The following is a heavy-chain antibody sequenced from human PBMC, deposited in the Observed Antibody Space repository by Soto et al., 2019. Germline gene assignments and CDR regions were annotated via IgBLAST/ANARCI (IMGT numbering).Heavy chain of an antibody. CDR2: ISGSGGST. D-gene: IGHD4-17*01. J-gene: IGHJ4*02. CDR1: GFSFSDYS. V-gene: IGHV3-23*01. CDR3: YTTVTIDY. Sequence: GGSLRLSCAASGFSFSDYSMNWVRQTPGKGLEWVSAISGSGGSTYYADSVKGRFTISRDIYKNTLYLQMNSLRAEDTAVYYCYTTVTIDYWGQGALVTVSS.